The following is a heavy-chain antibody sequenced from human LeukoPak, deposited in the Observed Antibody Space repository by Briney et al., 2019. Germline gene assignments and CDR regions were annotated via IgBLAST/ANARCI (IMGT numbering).Heavy chain of an antibody. V-gene: IGHV3-21*01. CDR3: ARDLAWDAFDI. Sequence: GGSLRLSCAASGLNFTNYNMNWVRQAPGKGLEWVSSIHSSSGSIYYADSLKGRFTISRDNAKNSLYLQMNSLRAEDTAVYYCARDLAWDAFDIWGQGTMVTVSS. CDR2: IHSSSGSI. J-gene: IGHJ3*02. CDR1: GLNFTNYN.